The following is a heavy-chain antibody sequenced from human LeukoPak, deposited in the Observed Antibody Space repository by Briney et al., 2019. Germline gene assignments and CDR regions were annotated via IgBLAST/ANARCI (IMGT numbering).Heavy chain of an antibody. CDR1: GGSISSGGHY. CDR3: AREAAFPGLRFLLYYFDY. Sequence: PSETLSLTCTVSGGSISSGGHYWSWIRQPAGKGLEYLGRISSTGSTNYNPSLRSRVTISADTSKNHFSLKLTSVTAADTAVYYCAREAAFPGLRFLLYYFDYWGQGTLVTVS. J-gene: IGHJ4*02. CDR2: ISSTGST. D-gene: IGHD3-3*01. V-gene: IGHV4-61*02.